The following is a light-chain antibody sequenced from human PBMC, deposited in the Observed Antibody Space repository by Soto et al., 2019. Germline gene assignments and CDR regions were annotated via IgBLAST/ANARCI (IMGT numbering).Light chain of an antibody. Sequence: EIVLTQSPGTLSLSPGERATLSCRASQSVSSSYLAWYQQKPGQGPRLLIYDASSRATGIPDRFSGSGSGTDFTLTISRLEPEDFAVYYCQQYSSSPWTFCQGTKVAIK. J-gene: IGKJ1*01. CDR2: DAS. CDR3: QQYSSSPWT. V-gene: IGKV3-20*01. CDR1: QSVSSSY.